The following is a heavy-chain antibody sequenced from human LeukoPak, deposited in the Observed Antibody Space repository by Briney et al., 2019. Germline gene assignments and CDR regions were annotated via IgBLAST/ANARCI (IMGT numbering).Heavy chain of an antibody. V-gene: IGHV4-59*01. CDR1: GVSISNYY. Sequence: PSETLSLTCTVSGVSISNYYWTWVRQPPGKGLEWIGYIYNSGRTNYNPSLKSRVTISANTSKNQFSLKLSSVTAADTAVYYCASTWDDYGDYPTDYWGQGTLVTVSS. J-gene: IGHJ4*02. CDR2: IYNSGRT. D-gene: IGHD4-17*01. CDR3: ASTWDDYGDYPTDY.